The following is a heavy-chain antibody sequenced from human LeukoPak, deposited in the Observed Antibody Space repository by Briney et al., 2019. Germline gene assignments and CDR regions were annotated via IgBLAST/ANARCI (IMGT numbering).Heavy chain of an antibody. CDR2: INKDGSEK. J-gene: IGHJ6*03. Sequence: GGSLRLSCAASGFTFSSYRMNWVRQAPGKGLEWVANINKDGSEKYYVDSVKGRFTISRDNSKNTLYLQMNSLRVEDTAVYYCAKDTVQVATISPVPHYTDVWGKGTTVTISS. D-gene: IGHD5-12*01. CDR1: GFTFSSYR. V-gene: IGHV3-7*01. CDR3: AKDTVQVATISPVPHYTDV.